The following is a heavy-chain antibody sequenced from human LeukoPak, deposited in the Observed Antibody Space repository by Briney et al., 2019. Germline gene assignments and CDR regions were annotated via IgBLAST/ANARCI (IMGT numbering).Heavy chain of an antibody. V-gene: IGHV1-2*02. D-gene: IGHD6-13*01. Sequence: ASVKVSCKASGYTFPDYYMHWVRQAPGQGLEWMGWINPKTGGTNYAQKFQGRVTMTRDTSISTAYMELSRLRSDDTAVYYCAKIFSNSWFSDYWGQGTLVTVSS. CDR2: INPKTGGT. CDR1: GYTFPDYY. J-gene: IGHJ4*02. CDR3: AKIFSNSWFSDY.